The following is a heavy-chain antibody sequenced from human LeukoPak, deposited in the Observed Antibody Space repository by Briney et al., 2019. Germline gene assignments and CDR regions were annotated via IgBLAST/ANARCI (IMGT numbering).Heavy chain of an antibody. J-gene: IGHJ4*02. D-gene: IGHD3-10*02. CDR3: ARGTMFPYYFDY. Sequence: GGSLRLSCAASGFTFSSYAMSWVRQAPGKGLEWVSGISGSGGSTHYADSVKGRFTISRDNAKNSLYLQMNSLRAEDTAVYYCARGTMFPYYFDYWGQGTLVTVSS. CDR2: ISGSGGST. V-gene: IGHV3-23*01. CDR1: GFTFSSYA.